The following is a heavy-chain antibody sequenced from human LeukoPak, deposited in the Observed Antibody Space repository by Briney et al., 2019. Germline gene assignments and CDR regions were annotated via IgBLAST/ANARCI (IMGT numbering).Heavy chain of an antibody. V-gene: IGHV3-74*01. CDR3: ARTIGSKNAFDI. CDR1: RFTFSSYW. CDR2: INSDGSST. D-gene: IGHD1-26*01. Sequence: PGGPLRLSCAASRFTFSSYWMHWVRQAPGKGLVWVSRINSDGSSTTYADSVKGRFTISRDNAKNTLYLQMNSLRAEDTAVYYCARTIGSKNAFDIWGQGTMVTVSS. J-gene: IGHJ3*02.